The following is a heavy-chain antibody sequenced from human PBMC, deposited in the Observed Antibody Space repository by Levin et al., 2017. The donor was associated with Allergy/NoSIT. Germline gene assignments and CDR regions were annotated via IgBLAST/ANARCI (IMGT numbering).Heavy chain of an antibody. V-gene: IGHV2-70*01. CDR3: ARSRGSSGWYVGFDY. Sequence: SGPTLVKPTQTLTLTCTFSGFSLSTSGMCVSWIRQPPGKALEWLALIDWDDDKYYSTSLKTRLTISKDTSKNQVVLTMTNMDPVDTATYYCARSRGSSGWYVGFDYWGQGTLVTVSS. CDR2: IDWDDDK. CDR1: GFSLSTSGMC. J-gene: IGHJ4*02. D-gene: IGHD6-19*01.